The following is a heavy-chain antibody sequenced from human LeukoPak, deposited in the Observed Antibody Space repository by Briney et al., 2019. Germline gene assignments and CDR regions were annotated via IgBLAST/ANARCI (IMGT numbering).Heavy chain of an antibody. CDR2: ISGSGSTI. CDR1: VFTFSSYE. J-gene: IGHJ4*02. V-gene: IGHV3-48*03. Sequence: GGSLRLSCAASVFTFSSYEMTWVRQAPGKGLEWVSYISGSGSTIYYTDSVKGRFTISRDNAKNSLYLQMNSLRAEDTAVYYSAGLVLDYWGQGTLVAVSS. CDR3: AGLVLDY. D-gene: IGHD6-19*01.